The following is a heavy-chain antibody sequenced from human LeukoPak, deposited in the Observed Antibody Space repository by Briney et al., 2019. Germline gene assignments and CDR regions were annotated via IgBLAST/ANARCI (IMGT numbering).Heavy chain of an antibody. V-gene: IGHV3-7*01. CDR3: ARDTAGMDV. CDR1: GFSFSNYW. J-gene: IGHJ6*02. Sequence: GGFLRLSCAASGFSFSNYWMSWVRQAPGKGLEWVANIKQDGSEKYYVDSVKGRFTISRDNAKNSLYLQMNSLRAEDTAVYYCARDTAGMDVWGQGTTVTVSS. CDR2: IKQDGSEK. D-gene: IGHD4-17*01.